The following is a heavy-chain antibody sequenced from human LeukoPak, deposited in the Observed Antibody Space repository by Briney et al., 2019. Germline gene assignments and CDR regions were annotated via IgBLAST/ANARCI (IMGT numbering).Heavy chain of an antibody. Sequence: SETLSLTCAVYGGSFSGYYWSWIRQPPGKGLEWIGEINHSGSTYYNPSLKSRVTISVDTSKNQFSLKLSSVTAADTAVYYCATSGGYSSGSFDYWGQGTLVTVSS. CDR3: ATSGGYSSGSFDY. J-gene: IGHJ4*02. CDR2: INHSGST. D-gene: IGHD6-19*01. V-gene: IGHV4-34*01. CDR1: GGSFSGYY.